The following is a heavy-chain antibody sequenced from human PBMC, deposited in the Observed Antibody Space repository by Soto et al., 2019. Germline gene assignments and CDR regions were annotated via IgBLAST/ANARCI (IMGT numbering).Heavy chain of an antibody. D-gene: IGHD5-18*01. Sequence: QVQLVESGGGVVQPGRSLRLSCAGSGFTFSSYAMHWVRQAPGKRLEWGAVIFHDGSDEYYADSVKCRLTFSRDNSKISINLHLNSLKPEDTAVYYCVTAYTYGPDAFDIWGQGTMVTVTT. J-gene: IGHJ3*02. CDR3: VTAYTYGPDAFDI. CDR1: GFTFSSYA. V-gene: IGHV3-30-3*01. CDR2: IFHDGSDE.